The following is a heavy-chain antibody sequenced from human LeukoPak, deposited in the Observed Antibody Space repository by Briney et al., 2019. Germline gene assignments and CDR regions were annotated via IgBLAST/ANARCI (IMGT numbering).Heavy chain of an antibody. CDR2: INPNTGGT. J-gene: IGHJ4*02. D-gene: IGHD1-26*01. CDR1: GYTFTDYY. CDR3: ARDISGRHYVGY. Sequence: ASVTVSCKASGYTFTDYYLHWVRQAPGQRLEWMGWINPNTGGTNYAPKFQGRVTMTRDTSISTAYMELRRLTSDDTAVYYCARDISGRHYVGYWGQGTLVSVSS. V-gene: IGHV1-2*02.